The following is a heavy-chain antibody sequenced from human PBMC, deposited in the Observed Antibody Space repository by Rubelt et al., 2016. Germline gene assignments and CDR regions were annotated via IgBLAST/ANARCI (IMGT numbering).Heavy chain of an antibody. V-gene: IGHV4-39*07. J-gene: IGHJ4*02. CDR1: GGSISSSSYY. D-gene: IGHD1-26*01. Sequence: QLQLQESGPGLVKPSETLSLTCTVSGGSISSSSYYWGWIRQPPGKGLEWIGSIYYSGSTYYNPSLKGRVTISVDTSKNQFSLKLSSVTAADTAVYYCARGLWVVGSNPRQYYFDYWGQGTLVTVSS. CDR3: ARGLWVVGSNPRQYYFDY. CDR2: IYYSGST.